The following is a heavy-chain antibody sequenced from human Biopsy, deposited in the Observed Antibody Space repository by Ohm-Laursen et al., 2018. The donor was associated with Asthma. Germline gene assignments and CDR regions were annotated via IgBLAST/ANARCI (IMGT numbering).Heavy chain of an antibody. J-gene: IGHJ4*02. CDR2: IYSGGTS. CDR3: ARGDSSNWSHYYFDY. CDR1: GFAVSRDY. D-gene: IGHD3-22*01. Sequence: LRLSCSASGFAVSRDYMFWVRQAPGKGLEWVSVIYSGGTSHTADSVRGRFTISRDYSKNTLYLQMHSLRAEDTAAYYCARGDSSNWSHYYFDYWGQGTLVTVSS. V-gene: IGHV3-53*01.